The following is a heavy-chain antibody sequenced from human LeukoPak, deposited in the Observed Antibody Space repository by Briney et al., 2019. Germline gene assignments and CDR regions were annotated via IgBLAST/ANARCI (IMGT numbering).Heavy chain of an antibody. D-gene: IGHD3-22*01. V-gene: IGHV4-39*01. CDR2: IYYSGST. CDR1: GGSISSSSYY. CDR3: ARRRYYDSTGYLE. J-gene: IGHJ1*01. Sequence: SETLSLTCTVSGGSISSSSYYWGWIRQPPGKGLEWIGDIYYSGSTYYNPALKSRVSMSIDTSKNQFSLELRSVAAADTALYYCARRRYYDSTGYLEWGQGTLVTVTS.